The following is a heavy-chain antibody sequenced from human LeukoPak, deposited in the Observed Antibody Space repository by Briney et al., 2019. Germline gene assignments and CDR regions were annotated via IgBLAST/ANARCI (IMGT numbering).Heavy chain of an antibody. CDR3: ARDSRGYGSGSYYAPPLY. CDR2: IIPIFGTA. J-gene: IGHJ4*02. Sequence: GASVKVSCKASGGTFSSYAISWVRQAPGQGLEWMGGIIPIFGTANYAQKFQGRVTITADKSTSTAYMELSSLRSEDTAVYYCARDSRGYGSGSYYAPPLYWGQGTLVTVSS. CDR1: GGTFSSYA. D-gene: IGHD3-10*01. V-gene: IGHV1-69*06.